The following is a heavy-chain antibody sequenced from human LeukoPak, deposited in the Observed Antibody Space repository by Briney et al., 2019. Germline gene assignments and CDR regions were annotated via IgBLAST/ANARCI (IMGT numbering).Heavy chain of an antibody. D-gene: IGHD6-13*01. CDR3: AKRQQQRSFFDY. CDR1: GFTFSSYA. CDR2: ISGSGGST. Sequence: GGSPRLSCAASGFTFSSYAMSWVRQAPGKRLEWVSAISGSGGSTYYADSVKGRFTISRDNSKNTLYLQMNSLRAEDTAVYYCAKRQQQRSFFDYWGQGTLVTVSS. J-gene: IGHJ4*02. V-gene: IGHV3-23*01.